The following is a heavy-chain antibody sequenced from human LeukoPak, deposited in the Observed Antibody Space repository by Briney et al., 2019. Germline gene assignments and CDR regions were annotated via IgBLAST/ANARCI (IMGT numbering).Heavy chain of an antibody. D-gene: IGHD2-15*01. J-gene: IGHJ3*02. CDR1: GFSVSSNY. CDR3: AREIYCSASSCTGGVFDI. V-gene: IGHV3-53*01. CDR2: IYSGGST. Sequence: AGSLRLFCATSGFSVSSNYRSWLRQAPGKEMEWVSVIYSGGSTYYADSVKGRFTISRDNSKNTLYLQMNSLRVEDTAVYYCAREIYCSASSCTGGVFDIWGQLTMVTVSS.